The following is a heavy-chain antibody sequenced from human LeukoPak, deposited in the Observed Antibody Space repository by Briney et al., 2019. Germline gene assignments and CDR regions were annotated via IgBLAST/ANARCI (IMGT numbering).Heavy chain of an antibody. CDR1: GGTFSGYY. V-gene: IGHV4-34*01. Sequence: SETLSLTCAVYGGTFSGYYWSWIRQPPGKGLEWIWEINHSGSTNYSPALKSRVTISVDTSKNQFSLKLSSVTAADTAVYYCARGRWFGELFYRPGDSYFDYWGQGTLVTVSS. J-gene: IGHJ4*02. CDR3: ARGRWFGELFYRPGDSYFDY. CDR2: INHSGST. D-gene: IGHD3-10*01.